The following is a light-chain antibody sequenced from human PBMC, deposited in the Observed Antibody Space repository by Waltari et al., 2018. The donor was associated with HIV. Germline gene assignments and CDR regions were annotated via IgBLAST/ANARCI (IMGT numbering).Light chain of an antibody. CDR2: VGTGGIVG. CDR3: GADHGSGSNFNWV. J-gene: IGLJ3*02. CDR1: SGHSNYK. Sequence: QPVLTQPPSASASLGASVTPTCTLSSGHSNYKVVWYQQRPGKGPRFVMRVGTGGIVGSKGDGIPDRFSVLGSGLNRFLTIKNIQEEDEADYHCGADHGSGSNFNWVFGGGTKLTVL. V-gene: IGLV9-49*01.